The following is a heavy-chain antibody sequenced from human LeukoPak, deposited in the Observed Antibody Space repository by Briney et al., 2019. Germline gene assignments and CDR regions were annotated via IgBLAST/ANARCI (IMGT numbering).Heavy chain of an antibody. Sequence: GGSLRLSCAASGFTFSDYYMSWIRQAPGKGLEWLSYISSSSIYTNYADSVKGRFTISRDNAKNSLYLQMNSLRAEDTAVYYCARGISLYYFDYWGQGTLVTVSS. CDR3: ARGISLYYFDY. J-gene: IGHJ4*02. V-gene: IGHV3-11*05. CDR2: ISSSSIYT. CDR1: GFTFSDYY.